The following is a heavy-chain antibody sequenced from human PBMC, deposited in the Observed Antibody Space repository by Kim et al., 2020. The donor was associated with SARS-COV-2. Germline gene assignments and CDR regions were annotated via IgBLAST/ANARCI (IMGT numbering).Heavy chain of an antibody. CDR2: IYPGDSDT. Sequence: GESLKISCKGSGYSFTSYWIGWVLQMPGKGLEWMGIIYPGDSDTRYSPSFQGQVTISADKSISTAYLQWSSLKASDTAMYYCAGSSAAVAGNGGFDYWGQGTLVTVSS. CDR1: GYSFTSYW. CDR3: AGSSAAVAGNGGFDY. V-gene: IGHV5-51*01. J-gene: IGHJ4*02. D-gene: IGHD6-19*01.